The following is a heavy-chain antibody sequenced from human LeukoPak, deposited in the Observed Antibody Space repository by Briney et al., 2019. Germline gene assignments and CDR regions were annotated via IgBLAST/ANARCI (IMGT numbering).Heavy chain of an antibody. Sequence: RAASVKVSCTASGGTFSSYAISWVRQAPGQGLEWMGGITPIFGTANYAQKFQGRVTITADESTSTAYMELSSLRSEDTAVYYCARGPDSSGYYMGFDYWGQGTLVTVSS. CDR3: ARGPDSSGYYMGFDY. V-gene: IGHV1-69*13. CDR1: GGTFSSYA. CDR2: ITPIFGTA. D-gene: IGHD3-22*01. J-gene: IGHJ4*02.